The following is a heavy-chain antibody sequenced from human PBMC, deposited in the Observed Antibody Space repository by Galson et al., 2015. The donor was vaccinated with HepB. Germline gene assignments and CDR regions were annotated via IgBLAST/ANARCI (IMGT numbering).Heavy chain of an antibody. Sequence: YLRLPCAASGFTSSGSAMLWVRQTSGKGLEWVGSIGSKGNNYATAYAASVKGRFSISREHSKNTAFLQMTSLKTEDTAVYYCTRLADLSAYSSAWGQGTLVTVSS. CDR2: IGSKGNNYAT. D-gene: IGHD6-25*01. CDR1: GFTSSGSA. CDR3: TRLADLSAYSSA. J-gene: IGHJ5*02. V-gene: IGHV3-73*01.